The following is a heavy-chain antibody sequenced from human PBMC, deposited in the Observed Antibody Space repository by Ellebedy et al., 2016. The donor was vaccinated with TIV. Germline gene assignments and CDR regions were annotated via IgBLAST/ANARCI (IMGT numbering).Heavy chain of an antibody. CDR2: IVVGNGNT. Sequence: SVKVSCXASGGTFTASSVHWVRQARGQPLEWIGWIVVGNGNTEYAQNFQDRVTITRDMSTRTAYMELGSLRSEDTAVYYCAADQEVGTFDHWGQGNLVTVSS. D-gene: IGHD1-26*01. CDR3: AADQEVGTFDH. V-gene: IGHV1-58*01. CDR1: GGTFTASS. J-gene: IGHJ4*02.